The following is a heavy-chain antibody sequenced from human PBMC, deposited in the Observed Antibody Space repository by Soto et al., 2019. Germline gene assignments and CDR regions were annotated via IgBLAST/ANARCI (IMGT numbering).Heavy chain of an antibody. Sequence: ASVKVSCKASGYTFTSYYMHWVRQAPGQGLEWMGIINPSGGSTSYAQKFQGRVTMTRDTSTSTVYMELSSLRSEDTAVYYCARDIWHIVVVTAPYCYFDLWGRGTLVTVSS. D-gene: IGHD2-21*02. V-gene: IGHV1-46*01. CDR2: INPSGGST. CDR3: ARDIWHIVVVTAPYCYFDL. J-gene: IGHJ2*01. CDR1: GYTFTSYY.